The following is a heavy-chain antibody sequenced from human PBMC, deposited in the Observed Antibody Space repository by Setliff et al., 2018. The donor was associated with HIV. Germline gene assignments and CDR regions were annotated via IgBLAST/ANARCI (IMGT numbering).Heavy chain of an antibody. CDR1: GGSFSGFY. V-gene: IGHV4-59*01. J-gene: IGHJ5*02. CDR2: IYNSEMI. D-gene: IGHD1-26*01. Sequence: SETLSLTCAVYGGSFSGFYWTFIRQPPGKGLQWIGFIYNSEMINYNPSLKSRVSMSLDTSKNQFSLKLTSVTAADTAVYYCARGGTSSNWFDPWGQGTLVTVSS. CDR3: ARGGTSSNWFDP.